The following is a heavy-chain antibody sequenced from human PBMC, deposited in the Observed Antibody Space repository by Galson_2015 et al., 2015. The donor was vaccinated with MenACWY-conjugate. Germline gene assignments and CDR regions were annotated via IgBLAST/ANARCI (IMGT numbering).Heavy chain of an antibody. Sequence: SLRLSCAASGFTFSNYWMSWVRQAPGEGLEWVANIKPDGSEKYYVDSVKGRFTVSRDNAKNSLYLQIQSLRAEDTAVYCCARYGVAGTVDYWGQGTLVTVSS. V-gene: IGHV3-7*03. CDR1: GFTFSNYW. CDR3: ARYGVAGTVDY. CDR2: IKPDGSEK. J-gene: IGHJ4*02. D-gene: IGHD2-15*01.